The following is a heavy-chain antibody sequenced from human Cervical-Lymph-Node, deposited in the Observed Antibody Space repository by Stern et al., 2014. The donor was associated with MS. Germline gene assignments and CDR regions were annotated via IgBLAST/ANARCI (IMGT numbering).Heavy chain of an antibody. CDR2: IKPDGSER. Sequence: EVQLVQSGGGLVQPGGSLRLSCAGSGFSLSSYWMSWVRQAPGKGPELVATIKPDGSERYYVDSVKGRFTISRDNSKNSVFLQMNSLRVDDTSVYYCARYCGSGSCYQTQYYYGVDVWGQGTTVIVSS. V-gene: IGHV3-7*01. CDR1: GFSLSSYW. CDR3: ARYCGSGSCYQTQYYYGVDV. D-gene: IGHD2-15*01. J-gene: IGHJ6*02.